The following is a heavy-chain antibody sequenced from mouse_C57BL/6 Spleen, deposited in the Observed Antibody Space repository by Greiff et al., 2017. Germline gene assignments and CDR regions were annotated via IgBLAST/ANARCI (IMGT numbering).Heavy chain of an antibody. CDR1: GSAFTNSL. D-gene: IGHD1-1*01. CDR3: ARAGSSYVYFDY. J-gene: IGHJ2*01. V-gene: IGHV1-54*01. Sequence: QVQLQQSGAELVRPGTSVTVSCKASGSAFTNSLIEWVKQRPGQGLEWIGVINPGSGGPNYNEKFKGKETLTADKSSSTAYMQLSSLASEDSAVYFCARAGSSYVYFDYWGQGTTLTVSS. CDR2: INPGSGGP.